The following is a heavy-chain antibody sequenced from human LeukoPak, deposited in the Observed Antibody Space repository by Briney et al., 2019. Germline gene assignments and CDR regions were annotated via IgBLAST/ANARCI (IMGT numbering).Heavy chain of an antibody. CDR3: AKDIDYGDYINGYYYYGMDV. CDR1: GFTFSSYG. D-gene: IGHD4-17*01. CDR2: ISYDGSNK. J-gene: IGHJ6*02. Sequence: GGSLRLSCAASGFTFSSYGMHWVRQAPGKGLEWVAVISYDGSNKYYEDSVKGRFTISRDNSKNTLYLQMNSLRAEDTAVYYCAKDIDYGDYINGYYYYGMDVWGQGTTVTVSS. V-gene: IGHV3-30*18.